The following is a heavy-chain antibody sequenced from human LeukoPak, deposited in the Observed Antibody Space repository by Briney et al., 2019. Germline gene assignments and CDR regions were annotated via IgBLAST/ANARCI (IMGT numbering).Heavy chain of an antibody. J-gene: IGHJ4*02. CDR1: GFTFDDYA. Sequence: PGGSLRLSCAASGFTFDDYAMHWVRQAPGKGLEWVSLISWDGGSTYYADSVKGRFTISRDNSKNTLYLQMNSLRAEDSAVYYCVRVMEWLVLVPFDYWGQGTLVTVSS. CDR2: ISWDGGST. V-gene: IGHV3-43D*03. CDR3: VRVMEWLVLVPFDY. D-gene: IGHD6-19*01.